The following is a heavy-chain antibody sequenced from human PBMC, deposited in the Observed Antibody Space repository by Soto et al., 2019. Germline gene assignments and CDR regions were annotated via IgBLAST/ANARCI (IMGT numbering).Heavy chain of an antibody. V-gene: IGHV1-69*01. CDR1: GGTFSSYA. D-gene: IGHD5-18*01. CDR3: ARGQGIQLWLGDYYYYGMDV. Sequence: QVQLVQSGAEVKKPGSSVKVSCKASGGTFSSYAISWVRQAPGQGLEWMGGIIPIFGTANYAQKFQGRVTITADESTSTDYMELSSLRSEDTAVYYCARGQGIQLWLGDYYYYGMDVWGQGTTVTVSS. CDR2: IIPIFGTA. J-gene: IGHJ6*01.